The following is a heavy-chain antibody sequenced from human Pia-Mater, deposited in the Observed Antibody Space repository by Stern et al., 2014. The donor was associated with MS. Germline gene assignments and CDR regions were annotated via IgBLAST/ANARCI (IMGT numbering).Heavy chain of an antibody. V-gene: IGHV4-59*01. CDR2: IYYSGST. J-gene: IGHJ5*02. CDR1: GGSISSYY. Sequence: QVQLQESGPGLVKPSETLSLTCTVSGGSISSYYWSWIRQPPGKGLEWIGYIYYSGSTNSNPSLKSRVTISVDTSKNQFSLKLGSVTAADTAVYYCARGKGWFDPWGQGTLVTVSS. CDR3: ARGKGWFDP.